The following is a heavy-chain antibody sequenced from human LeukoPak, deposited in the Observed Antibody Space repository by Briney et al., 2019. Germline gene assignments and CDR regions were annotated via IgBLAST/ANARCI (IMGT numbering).Heavy chain of an antibody. V-gene: IGHV1-18*01. CDR3: AGLVTAVY. D-gene: IGHD2-21*02. CDR2: ISAYNGNT. J-gene: IGHJ4*02. CDR1: GYTFTSYG. Sequence: GASVKVSCKASGYTFTSYGISWVRQAPGQGLEWMGWISAYNGNTNYAQKFQGRVTMTRDTSTSTVYMELSSLRSEDTAVYYCAGLVTAVYWGQGTLVTVSS.